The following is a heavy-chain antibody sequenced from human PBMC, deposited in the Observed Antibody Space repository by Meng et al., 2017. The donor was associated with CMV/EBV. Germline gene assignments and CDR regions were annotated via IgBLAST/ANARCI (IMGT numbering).Heavy chain of an antibody. Sequence: GSLRLSCAASGFTFSSYSMNWVRQAPGKGLEWVSSISSSSSYIYYADSVKGRFTISRDNAKNSLYLQMNSLRAEDTAVYYCARESVRWSGYYNDGMDVWGQGTTVTVSS. CDR2: ISSSSSYI. CDR1: GFTFSSYS. CDR3: ARESVRWSGYYNDGMDV. D-gene: IGHD3-3*01. J-gene: IGHJ6*02. V-gene: IGHV3-21*01.